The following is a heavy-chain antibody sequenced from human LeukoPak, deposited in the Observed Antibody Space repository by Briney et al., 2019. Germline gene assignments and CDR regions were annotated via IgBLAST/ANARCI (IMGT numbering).Heavy chain of an antibody. D-gene: IGHD3-22*01. V-gene: IGHV4-59*01. CDR1: GASISSYY. J-gene: IGHJ4*02. CDR3: ARVSSCYYYVYDY. Sequence: SETLSLTCSVSGASISSYYWSWIRQPPGKGLEWIGYIYYSGSTNYNPSLKSRVTISVDTSKNQFSLKLSSVTAADTAVYYCARVSSCYYYVYDYWGQGTLVTVSS. CDR2: IYYSGST.